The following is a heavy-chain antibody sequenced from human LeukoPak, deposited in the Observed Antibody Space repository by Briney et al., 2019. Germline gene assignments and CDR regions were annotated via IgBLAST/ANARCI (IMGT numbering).Heavy chain of an antibody. CDR1: GGSITTKDYY. CDR2: VYYSGST. V-gene: IGHV4-39*01. J-gene: IGHJ5*02. Sequence: TSETLSLTCTVSGGSITTKDYYWAWLRQPPGRGLEWIGTVYYSGSTYYSPSLNSRVTISLDTSKNQFSLKLTSVTAADTAVYYCARHPGAYWFDPWGQGTLVTVSS. D-gene: IGHD7-27*01. CDR3: ARHPGAYWFDP.